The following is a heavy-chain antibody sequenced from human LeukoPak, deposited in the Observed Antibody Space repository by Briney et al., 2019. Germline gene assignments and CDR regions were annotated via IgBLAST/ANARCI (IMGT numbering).Heavy chain of an antibody. D-gene: IGHD5-24*01. V-gene: IGHV4-59*01. Sequence: PSETLSLTCTVSGGSIRYYYWSWIRQSPGKGLEWIGYIYYNGSTNYNPSLKSRVTISVDMSKNQFSLKMSSVTAADTAVYYCARKDGLFDYWGQGRLVTVSS. CDR1: GGSIRYYY. J-gene: IGHJ4*02. CDR3: ARKDGLFDY. CDR2: IYYNGST.